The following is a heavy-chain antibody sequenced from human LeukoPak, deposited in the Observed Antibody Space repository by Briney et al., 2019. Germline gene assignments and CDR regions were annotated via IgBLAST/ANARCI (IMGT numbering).Heavy chain of an antibody. Sequence: ASVKVSCKASGYTFTAYYIHWVRQAPGQGLEWMGWINPHSGGTNYAQKFQGRVTMTRDTSISTAYMELSRLTSDDTAVYYCARSLEPTVFDYWGQGTLVTVSS. CDR3: ARSLEPTVFDY. D-gene: IGHD1-1*01. J-gene: IGHJ4*02. CDR1: GYTFTAYY. CDR2: INPHSGGT. V-gene: IGHV1-2*02.